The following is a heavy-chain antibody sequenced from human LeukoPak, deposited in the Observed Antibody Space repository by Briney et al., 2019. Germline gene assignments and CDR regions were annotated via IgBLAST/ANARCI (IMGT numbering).Heavy chain of an antibody. CDR1: GFIFSTYG. J-gene: IGHJ3*01. CDR2: IWYDGSNE. V-gene: IGHV3-33*01. CDR3: ASSTVTTRGVGDFDL. D-gene: IGHD4-17*01. Sequence: GTSLRLSCEASGFIFSTYGMNWVRQAPGKGLEWAAIIWYDGSNEYYADSVKGRFSISRDNSKSTLYLEMNSLRADDTAIYYCASSTVTTRGVGDFDLWGHGTWVTVSS.